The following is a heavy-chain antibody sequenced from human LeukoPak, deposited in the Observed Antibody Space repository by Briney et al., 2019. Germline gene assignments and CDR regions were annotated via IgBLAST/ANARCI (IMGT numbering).Heavy chain of an antibody. D-gene: IGHD6-19*01. CDR3: AKDRQWLVVSDY. CDR2: ISGSGGST. Sequence: GGSLRLSCAASGFTFSSYAMSWVRQAPGKGLEWVSAISGSGGSTYYADSVKGRFTISRDNSKNTLYLQMNSLRAEDTAIYYCAKDRQWLVVSDYWGQGTLVTVSS. J-gene: IGHJ4*02. CDR1: GFTFSSYA. V-gene: IGHV3-23*01.